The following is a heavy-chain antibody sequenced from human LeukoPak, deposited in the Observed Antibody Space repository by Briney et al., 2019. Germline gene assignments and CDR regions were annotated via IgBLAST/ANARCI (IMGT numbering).Heavy chain of an antibody. CDR3: AREGLDILVVVAATDAFDF. CDR1: GFTFSSYW. CDR2: IKQDGSEK. Sequence: GGSLRLSCEASGFTFSSYWMSWVRQAPGKGLEWVANIKQDGSEKSYVDSVEGRFTISRDNAKNSLYLQMNSLRAEDTAVYYCAREGLDILVVVAATDAFDFWGQGTMVTASS. J-gene: IGHJ3*01. D-gene: IGHD2-15*01. V-gene: IGHV3-7*01.